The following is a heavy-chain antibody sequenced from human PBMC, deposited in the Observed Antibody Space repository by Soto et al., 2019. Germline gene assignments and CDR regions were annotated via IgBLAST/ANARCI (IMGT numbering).Heavy chain of an antibody. V-gene: IGHV3-9*01. Sequence: GGSLRLSCAASGFTFDDYAMHWVGQAPGKGLEWVSGISWNSGSIGYADSVKGRFTISRDNAKNSLYLQMNSLRAEDTALYYCAKGYDFWSGYYTGPLAFDIWGQGTMVTASS. CDR2: ISWNSGSI. CDR1: GFTFDDYA. D-gene: IGHD3-3*01. CDR3: AKGYDFWSGYYTGPLAFDI. J-gene: IGHJ3*02.